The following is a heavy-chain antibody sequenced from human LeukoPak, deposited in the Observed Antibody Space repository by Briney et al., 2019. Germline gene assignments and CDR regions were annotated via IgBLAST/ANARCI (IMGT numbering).Heavy chain of an antibody. CDR1: GYTFTSYG. J-gene: IGHJ5*02. Sequence: GASVKVSCKASGYTFTSYGISWVRQAPGQGLEWMGGIIPIFGTANYAQKFQGRVTITADESTSTAYMELSSLRSEDTAVYYCALRLGELSTPPDNWFDPWGQGTLVTVSS. CDR3: ALRLGELSTPPDNWFDP. V-gene: IGHV1-69*13. D-gene: IGHD3-16*02. CDR2: IIPIFGTA.